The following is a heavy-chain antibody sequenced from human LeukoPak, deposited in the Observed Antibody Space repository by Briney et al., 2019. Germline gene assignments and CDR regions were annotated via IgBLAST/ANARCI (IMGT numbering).Heavy chain of an antibody. D-gene: IGHD5-18*01. CDR1: GFTFSSYA. J-gene: IGHJ4*02. CDR2: ISGSGGST. Sequence: GGSLRLSCAASGFTFSSYAMSWVRQAPGKGLEWVSAISGSGGSTYYADSVKGRFTISRDNSKNTLYLQMNSLRAEDAAVYYCAKDRSYGSLFDYWGQGTLVTVSS. CDR3: AKDRSYGSLFDY. V-gene: IGHV3-23*01.